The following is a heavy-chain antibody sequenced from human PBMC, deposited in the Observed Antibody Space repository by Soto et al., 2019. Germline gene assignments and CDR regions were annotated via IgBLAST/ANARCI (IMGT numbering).Heavy chain of an antibody. CDR3: ARRGSLGYCSGGSCYYYYGMDV. CDR2: ISYDGSNK. CDR1: GFTFSSYA. V-gene: IGHV3-30-3*01. Sequence: GGSLRLSCAASGFTFSSYAMHWVRQAPGKGLEWVAVISYDGSNKYYADSVKGRFTISRDNSKNTLYLQMNSLRAEDTAVYYCARRGSLGYCSGGSCYYYYGMDVWGQGTTVTVSS. D-gene: IGHD2-15*01. J-gene: IGHJ6*02.